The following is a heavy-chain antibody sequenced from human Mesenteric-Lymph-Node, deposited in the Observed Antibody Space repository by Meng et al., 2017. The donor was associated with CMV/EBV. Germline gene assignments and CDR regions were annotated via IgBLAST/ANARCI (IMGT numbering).Heavy chain of an antibody. CDR3: ARSRDIVVVPAAIGRNNWFDP. J-gene: IGHJ5*02. CDR1: YA. CDR2: IIHIFSTA. Sequence: YAIGWVRENPGQRLEWMRGIIHIFSTAQYAQKLQGQIAITADASTSTTYMELVSLRSKDTAVYYCARSRDIVVVPAAIGRNNWFDPWGQGTLVTVSS. D-gene: IGHD2-2*01. V-gene: IGHV1-69*01.